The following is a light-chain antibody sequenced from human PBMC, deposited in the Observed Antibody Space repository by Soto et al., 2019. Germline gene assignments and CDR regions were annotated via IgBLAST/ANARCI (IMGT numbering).Light chain of an antibody. CDR3: QHRDRWPPIIT. J-gene: IGKJ3*01. CDR1: QNVGSY. Sequence: EIVLTQSPATLSFSPGDTATLSCRASQNVGSYLAWYQQKPGQAPRLLIYEIFKRATGIPARFSGSGSGTDFTITISSLEPEDFAVYYCQHRDRWPPIITIGPGTTVDIK. V-gene: IGKV3-11*01. CDR2: EIF.